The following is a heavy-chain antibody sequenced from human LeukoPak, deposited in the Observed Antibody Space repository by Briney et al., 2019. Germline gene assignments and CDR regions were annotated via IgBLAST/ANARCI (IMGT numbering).Heavy chain of an antibody. V-gene: IGHV3-23*01. J-gene: IGHJ3*02. CDR2: ISSNGATT. D-gene: IGHD2-15*01. Sequence: GGSLRLSCAASGFTFSAYSMTWVRQAPGKGLEWVSSISSNGATTYYADSVKGRFTISRDNSKNTLYLQMNSLRAEDTAVYYCAKDVRYCSGGSCYPDAFDIWGQGTMVTVSS. CDR1: GFTFSAYS. CDR3: AKDVRYCSGGSCYPDAFDI.